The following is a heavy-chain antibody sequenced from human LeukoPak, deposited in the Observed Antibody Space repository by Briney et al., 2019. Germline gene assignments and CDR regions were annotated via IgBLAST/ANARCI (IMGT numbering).Heavy chain of an antibody. D-gene: IGHD6-6*01. V-gene: IGHV1-2*02. CDR3: ARGQESVIYSSPYNLGY. CDR1: GYTFTGYY. Sequence: ASVKVSCKASGYTFTGYYMHWVRQAPGQGLEWMGWINPNSGGTNYAQKFQGRVTMTRDTSISTAYMELSRLRSDGTAVYYCARGQESVIYSSPYNLGYWGQGTLVTVSS. CDR2: INPNSGGT. J-gene: IGHJ4*02.